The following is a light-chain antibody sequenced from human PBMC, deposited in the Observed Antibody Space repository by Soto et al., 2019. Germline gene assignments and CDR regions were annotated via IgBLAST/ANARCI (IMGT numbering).Light chain of an antibody. CDR1: SGYVGTYSL. CDR2: EGR. CDR3: CLYVGATTYV. V-gene: IGLV2-23*01. Sequence: SALAQPASVSGSPGQSITISCTGASGYVGTYSLVSWYQQHPGKAPKVVIYEGRKRPSGVPDRFSGSTSVNTASLTISGLQTDDEADYYCCLYVGATTYVFGTGTKVTVL. J-gene: IGLJ1*01.